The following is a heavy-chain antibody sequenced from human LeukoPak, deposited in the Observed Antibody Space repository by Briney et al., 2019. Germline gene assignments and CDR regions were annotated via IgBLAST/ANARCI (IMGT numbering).Heavy chain of an antibody. Sequence: SETLSLTCTVSGDSISSYYWSWIRQPPGEGLEWIGYIYYSGSTNYHPSLKSRVTISVDTSKNHFSLKLSSVTAADTAVYYCARVVVTAVGYNAFDIWGQGTMVTVSS. CDR3: ARVVVTAVGYNAFDI. V-gene: IGHV4-59*01. CDR1: GDSISSYY. CDR2: IYYSGST. D-gene: IGHD2-21*02. J-gene: IGHJ3*02.